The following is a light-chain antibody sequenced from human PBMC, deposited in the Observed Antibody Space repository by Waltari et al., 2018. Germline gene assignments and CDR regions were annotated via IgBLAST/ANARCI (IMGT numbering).Light chain of an antibody. J-gene: IGKJ1*01. CDR1: QGISDF. CDR2: AAS. V-gene: IGKV1-9*01. CDR3: QLLNSAQWT. Sequence: QLTPSPSSLFASVGDSVTITCRASQGISDFFAWYQQKPGKAPTIRIYAASTLQSGVPSRFSGSGSGTDFTLTISSLQPEDFATYYCQLLNSAQWTFGQGTKVEVK.